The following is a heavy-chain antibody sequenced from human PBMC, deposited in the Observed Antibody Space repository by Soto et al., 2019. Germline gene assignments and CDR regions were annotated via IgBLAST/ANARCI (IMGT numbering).Heavy chain of an antibody. CDR2: IFNTGST. Sequence: QVQLQESGPGLVKPSETLSLTCTVFGGSVSSGDFYWSWIRQPPRKGLEWIGYIFNTGSTNYTPSLESLTAISIGTAKDPFSPKLTSVTASDTAVYYYAVVFAASPIAPWRADDYWGHGTVVTVSS. J-gene: IGHJ4*01. D-gene: IGHD2-15*01. CDR1: GGSVSSGDFY. V-gene: IGHV4-61*08. CDR3: AVVFAASPIAPWRADDY.